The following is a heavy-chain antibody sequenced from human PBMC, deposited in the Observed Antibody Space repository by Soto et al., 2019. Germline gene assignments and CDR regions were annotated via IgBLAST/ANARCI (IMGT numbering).Heavy chain of an antibody. CDR1: GYAFNTCG. Sequence: GAAVKFSWKAAGYAFNTCGITWVRQAPGLGLDWMGWISAYNGNTNYGQKFQGRVTMTTDTSTTTAYMELRSLRSDDTAVYFCARDFGNDLSAPGAVFDSWGQGTLVTVSS. J-gene: IGHJ4*02. CDR2: ISAYNGNT. CDR3: ARDFGNDLSAPGAVFDS. D-gene: IGHD3-16*01. V-gene: IGHV1-18*01.